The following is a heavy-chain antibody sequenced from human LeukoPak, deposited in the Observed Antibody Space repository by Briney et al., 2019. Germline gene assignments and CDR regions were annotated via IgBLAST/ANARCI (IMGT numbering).Heavy chain of an antibody. CDR2: IIPILGIA. CDR3: AILMLAPPFDY. J-gene: IGHJ4*02. Sequence: SVKVSCKASGGTFSSYAISWVRQAPGQGLEWMGRIIPILGIANYAQKFQGRATITADKSTSTAYMELSSLRSEDTAVYYCAILMLAPPFDYWGQGPLVTVSS. D-gene: IGHD3-10*02. V-gene: IGHV1-69*04. CDR1: GGTFSSYA.